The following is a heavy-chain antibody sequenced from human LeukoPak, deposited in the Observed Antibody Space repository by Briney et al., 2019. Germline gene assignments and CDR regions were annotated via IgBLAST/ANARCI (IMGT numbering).Heavy chain of an antibody. CDR2: IYYSGGT. Sequence: SETLSLTYTVSGGSISNYYWSWIRQPPGKGLEWIGYIYYSGGTNYNPSLRGRVTMSVDRSKNQFSLKLSSVTAADTAVYYCAREGYCSGGNCHRTFDYWGRGTLVTVSS. J-gene: IGHJ4*02. CDR3: AREGYCSGGNCHRTFDY. V-gene: IGHV4-59*01. D-gene: IGHD2-15*01. CDR1: GGSISNYY.